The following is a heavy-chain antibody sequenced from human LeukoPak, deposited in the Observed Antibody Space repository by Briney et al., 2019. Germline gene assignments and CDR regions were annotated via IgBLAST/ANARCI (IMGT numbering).Heavy chain of an antibody. J-gene: IGHJ4*02. V-gene: IGHV1-18*01. CDR1: GGTFSSYA. D-gene: IGHD2-15*01. CDR3: ARGCSGGSCYSIH. Sequence: GASVKVSCKASGGTFSSYAISWVRQAPGQGLEWMGWISAYNGNTKYAQKVQGRVTMTTDTSTSTAYMELRSLRSDDTAVYYCARGCSGGSCYSIHWGQGTLVTVSS. CDR2: ISAYNGNT.